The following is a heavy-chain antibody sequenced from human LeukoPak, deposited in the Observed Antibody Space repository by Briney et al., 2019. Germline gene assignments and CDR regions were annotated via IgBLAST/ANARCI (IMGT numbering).Heavy chain of an antibody. CDR1: GFTFSSYG. D-gene: IGHD6-13*01. V-gene: IGHV3-30*02. J-gene: IGHJ6*03. CDR2: IRYDGSNK. CDR3: AAAGPRYYYMDV. Sequence: GGSLRLSCAASGFTFSSYGMHWVRQAQGKGLEWVAFIRYDGSNKYYADSVKGRFTISRDNSKNTLYLQMNSLRAEDTAVYFGAAAGPRYYYMDVWGKGTTVTVSS.